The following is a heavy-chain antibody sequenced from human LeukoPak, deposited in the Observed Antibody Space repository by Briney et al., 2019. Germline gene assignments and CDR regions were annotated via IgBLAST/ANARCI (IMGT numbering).Heavy chain of an antibody. CDR1: GGSISTVLYY. CDR3: ARGSGWNSFDP. D-gene: IGHD6-19*01. J-gene: IGHJ5*02. CDR2: IYSNGWT. Sequence: TLSPTCTVSGGSISTVLYYWTWTRQPAGRGLGWIGRIYSNGWTDYNPPLKSRVSISIDTSKNHFSLKMSLATAADTALYYCARGSGWNSFDPWGQGTLVTVSS. V-gene: IGHV4-61*02.